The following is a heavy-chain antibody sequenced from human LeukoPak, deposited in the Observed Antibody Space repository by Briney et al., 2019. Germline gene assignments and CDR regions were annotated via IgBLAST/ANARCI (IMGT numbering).Heavy chain of an antibody. Sequence: PSETLSLTCTVSGGSITSSAYYWGWIRQPPGKGLEWIGTIYYTGSTYYNPSLKSRVTISVDKSKNQFSLKLRSVTAADTAVYYCASRYNWNEIDYWGQGTLVTVSS. V-gene: IGHV4-39*07. CDR2: IYYTGST. J-gene: IGHJ4*02. D-gene: IGHD1-1*01. CDR3: ASRYNWNEIDY. CDR1: GGSITSSAYY.